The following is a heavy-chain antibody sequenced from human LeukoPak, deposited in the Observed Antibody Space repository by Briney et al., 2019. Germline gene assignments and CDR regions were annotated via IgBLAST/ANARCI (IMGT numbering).Heavy chain of an antibody. J-gene: IGHJ5*02. Sequence: SETLSLTCTVSGGSISRGSYYWSWIRQPAGKGLEWIGRIYTSGSTNYNPSLKSRVTISVDTSKNQFSLKLSSVTAADTAVYYCARGITIFGVVSRGIPYGFDPWGQGTLVTVSS. CDR2: IYTSGST. CDR1: GGSISRGSYY. CDR3: ARGITIFGVVSRGIPYGFDP. V-gene: IGHV4-61*02. D-gene: IGHD3-3*01.